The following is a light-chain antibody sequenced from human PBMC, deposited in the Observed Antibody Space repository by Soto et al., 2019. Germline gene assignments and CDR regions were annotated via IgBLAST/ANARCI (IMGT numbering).Light chain of an antibody. Sequence: EIVMTQSPATLSVSPGERATLSCRASQSVSSNLAGYQQKPGQAPRLLIYGASTRATGIPARFSGSGSGTEFTLTISSLQSEEFAVYYCQQYNIWPWTFGQGTQVQIK. CDR3: QQYNIWPWT. V-gene: IGKV3-15*01. CDR1: QSVSSN. CDR2: GAS. J-gene: IGKJ1*01.